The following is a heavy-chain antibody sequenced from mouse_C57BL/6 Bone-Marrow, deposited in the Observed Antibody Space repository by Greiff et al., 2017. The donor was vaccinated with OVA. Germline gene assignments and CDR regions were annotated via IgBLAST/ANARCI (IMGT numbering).Heavy chain of an antibody. CDR1: GFTFSSYA. D-gene: IGHD2-2*01. CDR3: ARDGYGGY. J-gene: IGHJ3*01. Sequence: DVKLVESGGGLVKPGGSLKLSCAASGFTFSSYAMSWVRQTPEKRLEWVATISDGGSYTYYPDNVKGRFTISRDNAKNNLYLQMSHLKSEDTAMYYCARDGYGGYWGQGTLVTVSA. CDR2: ISDGGSYT. V-gene: IGHV5-4*01.